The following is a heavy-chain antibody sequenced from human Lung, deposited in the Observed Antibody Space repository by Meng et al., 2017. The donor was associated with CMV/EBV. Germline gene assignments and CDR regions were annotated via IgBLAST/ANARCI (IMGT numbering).Heavy chain of an antibody. J-gene: IGHJ4*02. CDR2: IDDSGST. CDR1: GVSISSNIR. CDR3: ARGKQDAWELLAY. Sequence: QVQLQASRPGLVKPSGTLSLTCGVSGVSISSNIRWTWVRQPPGKGLEWIGDIDDSGSTNYNPSLNSRISISLDKSKNPFSLKVNPVTAADTAVYYCARGKQDAWELLAYWGQGALVTVSS. V-gene: IGHV4-4*02. D-gene: IGHD1-26*01.